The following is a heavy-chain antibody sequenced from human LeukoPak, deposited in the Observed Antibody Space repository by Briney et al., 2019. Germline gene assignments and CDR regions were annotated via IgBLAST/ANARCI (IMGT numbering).Heavy chain of an antibody. CDR1: GGSISSSNW. Sequence: SGTLSLTCAVSGGSISSSNWWSWIRQPPGKELEWIGSIYYSGSTYYNPSLKSRVTISVDTSKNQFSLKLSSVTAADTAVYYCARLERWELLRDAFDIWGQGTMVTVSS. V-gene: IGHV4-4*02. CDR3: ARLERWELLRDAFDI. D-gene: IGHD1-26*01. CDR2: IYYSGST. J-gene: IGHJ3*02.